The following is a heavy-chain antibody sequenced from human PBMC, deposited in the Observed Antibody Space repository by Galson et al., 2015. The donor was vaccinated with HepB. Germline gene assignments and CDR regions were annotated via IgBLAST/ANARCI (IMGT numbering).Heavy chain of an antibody. Sequence: SLRLSCAASGFTFDDYAMHWVRQAPGKGLEWVSGISWNGGSLGYGDSVKGRFTISRDNAKNSLYLQMNSLRPEDTALYYCAKANSFGVGIVGYWDHWGQGTLVTVSS. CDR3: AKANSFGVGIVGYWDH. J-gene: IGHJ4*02. CDR1: GFTFDDYA. V-gene: IGHV3-9*01. CDR2: ISWNGGSL. D-gene: IGHD3-3*01.